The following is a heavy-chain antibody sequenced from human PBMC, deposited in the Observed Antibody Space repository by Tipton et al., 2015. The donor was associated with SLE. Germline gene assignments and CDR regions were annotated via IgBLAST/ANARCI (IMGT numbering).Heavy chain of an antibody. D-gene: IGHD3-22*01. Sequence: SLRLSCAASGFTFDDYTMHWVRQAPGKGLEWVSLISWDGGSTYYADSVKGRFTISRDNSKNTLYLQMNSLRAEDTAVYYCAKHSGYYSYYFDYWGQGTLVTVSS. V-gene: IGHV3-43*01. J-gene: IGHJ4*02. CDR2: ISWDGGST. CDR1: GFTFDDYT. CDR3: AKHSGYYSYYFDY.